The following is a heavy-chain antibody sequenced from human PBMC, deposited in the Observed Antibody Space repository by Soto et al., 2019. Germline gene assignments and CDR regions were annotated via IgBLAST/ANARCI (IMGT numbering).Heavy chain of an antibody. CDR1: GFTFSSYW. CDR2: IKQDGSEK. V-gene: IGHV3-7*03. J-gene: IGHJ5*02. D-gene: IGHD2-21*02. Sequence: GGSLRLSCAASGFTFSSYWMSWVRQAPGKGLEWVANIKQDGSEKYYVDSVKGRFTISRDNAKNSLYLQMNSLRAEDTAVYYCARDGCGGDCYFSCWFDPWGQGTLVTVSS. CDR3: ARDGCGGDCYFSCWFDP.